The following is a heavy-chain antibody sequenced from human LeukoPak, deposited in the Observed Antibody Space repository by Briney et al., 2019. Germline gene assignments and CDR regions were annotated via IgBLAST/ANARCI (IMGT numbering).Heavy chain of an antibody. CDR2: INPNTGGT. J-gene: IGHJ3*02. D-gene: IGHD5-24*01. Sequence: SSVTVSCKASGYTFTGYYMNWVGQAAARGLEWMGRINPNTGGTTYTQTLQGIVTMTRDTSITTVYMELSRLRSDDTAVYYCARVGDGLNDGFDIWGQGTMVTVSS. CDR3: ARVGDGLNDGFDI. CDR1: GYTFTGYY. V-gene: IGHV1-2*06.